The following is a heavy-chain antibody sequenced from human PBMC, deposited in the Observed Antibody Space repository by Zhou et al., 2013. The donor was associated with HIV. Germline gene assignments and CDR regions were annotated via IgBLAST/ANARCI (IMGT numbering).Heavy chain of an antibody. J-gene: IGHJ4*02. Sequence: EVQLVESGGGLVQPGGSLRLSCAASGFTFSSYWMSWVRQAPGKGLEWVANIKQDGSEKYYVDSVKGRFTISRDNAKNSLYLQMNSLRAEDTAVYYCARGRDQLLLVDFDYWGQGTLVTVSS. D-gene: IGHD2-2*01. CDR3: ARGRDQLLLVDFDY. CDR1: GFTFSSYW. V-gene: IGHV3-7*01. CDR2: IKQDGSEK.